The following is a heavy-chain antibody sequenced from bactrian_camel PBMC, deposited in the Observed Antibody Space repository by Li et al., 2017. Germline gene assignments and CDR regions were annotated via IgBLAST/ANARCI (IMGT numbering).Heavy chain of an antibody. D-gene: IGHD3*01. Sequence: VQLVESGGGLVQPGGSLRLSCAASGFTFGSAAMEWVRQAPGKEREGVAAICGGGIKAYYADSVKGRFTISQDTWKNTVYLQMNNLKPEDTARYYCAADVWEGYGSGSCDYWGQGTQVTVS. CDR1: GFTFGSAA. CDR2: ICGGGIKA. J-gene: IGHJ4*01. V-gene: IGHV3S40*01. CDR3: AADVWEGYGSGSCDY.